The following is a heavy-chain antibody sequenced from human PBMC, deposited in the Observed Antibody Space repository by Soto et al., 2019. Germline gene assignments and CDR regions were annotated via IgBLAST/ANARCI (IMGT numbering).Heavy chain of an antibody. CDR1: GYSFTSYW. J-gene: IGHJ4*02. Sequence: GESLKISCKGSGYSFTSYWIGCVRQMPGKGLEWMGIIYPGDSDTRYSPSFQGQVTISADKSSSTAYLQWSSLKASDTATYYCARLAYCSGGSCYSGYFDYWGQGTLVTSPQ. CDR2: IYPGDSDT. V-gene: IGHV5-51*01. D-gene: IGHD2-15*01. CDR3: ARLAYCSGGSCYSGYFDY.